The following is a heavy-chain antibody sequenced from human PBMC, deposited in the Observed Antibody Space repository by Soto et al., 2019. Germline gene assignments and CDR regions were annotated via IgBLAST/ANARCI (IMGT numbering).Heavy chain of an antibody. D-gene: IGHD3-3*01. J-gene: IGHJ5*02. CDR2: IIPIFGTA. Sequence: SVKVSCKASGYTFTSYGISWVRQAPGQGLEWMGGIIPIFGTANYAQKFQGRVTITADESTSTAYMELSSLRSEDTAVYYCARTHSTLRFLEWSPPGWFDPWGQGTPVTVSS. CDR3: ARTHSTLRFLEWSPPGWFDP. CDR1: GYTFTSYG. V-gene: IGHV1-69*13.